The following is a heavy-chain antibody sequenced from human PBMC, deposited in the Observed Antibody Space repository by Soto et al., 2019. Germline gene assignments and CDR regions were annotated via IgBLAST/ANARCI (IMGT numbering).Heavy chain of an antibody. Sequence: GGSLRLSCAASGFTFSSYGMHWVRQAPGKGLEWVAVISYDGSNKYYADSVKGRFTISRDNSKNTLYLQMNSLRAEDTAVYYCAGTYYYDSSGYYIRYWGQGTLVTVSS. CDR1: GFTFSSYG. J-gene: IGHJ4*02. CDR2: ISYDGSNK. D-gene: IGHD3-22*01. V-gene: IGHV3-30*03. CDR3: AGTYYYDSSGYYIRY.